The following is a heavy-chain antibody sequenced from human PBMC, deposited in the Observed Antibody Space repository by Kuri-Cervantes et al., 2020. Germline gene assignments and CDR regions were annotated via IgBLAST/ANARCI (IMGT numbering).Heavy chain of an antibody. Sequence: GSLRLSCTVSGGSISSYYWSWIRQPPGKGLEWIGEINHSGSTNYNPSLKSRVTISVDTSKNQFSLKLSSVTAADTAVYYCARVNQGGFDYWGQGTLVTVSS. D-gene: IGHD1-14*01. CDR3: ARVNQGGFDY. CDR2: INHSGST. V-gene: IGHV4-34*01. CDR1: GGSISSYY. J-gene: IGHJ4*02.